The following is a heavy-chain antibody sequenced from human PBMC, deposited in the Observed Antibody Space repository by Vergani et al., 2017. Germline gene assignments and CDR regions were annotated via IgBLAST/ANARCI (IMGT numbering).Heavy chain of an antibody. CDR1: GGSITYGAFY. CDR2: IYYSENK. V-gene: IGHV4-39*01. J-gene: IGHJ5*02. D-gene: IGHD3-10*01. CDR3: VRCFRDEGXIYGGTVENWFDP. Sequence: QLQLQESGPGLVKPSETLSLTCTVSGGSITYGAFYWGWIRQSPGKGLEWIGSIYYSENKFYNPSLESRVTLSIDTTKNQFSLKLKSVTAADTAVYYCVRCFRDEGXIYGGTVENWFDPWGQGTLVTVSS.